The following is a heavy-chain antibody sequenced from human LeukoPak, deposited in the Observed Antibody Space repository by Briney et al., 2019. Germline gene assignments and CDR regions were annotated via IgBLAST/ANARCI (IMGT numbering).Heavy chain of an antibody. CDR3: AKDGYYNPYGDYVDY. CDR1: GGTFSSYA. Sequence: ASVKVSCKASGGTFSSYAISWVRQAPGQGLEWMGGIIPIFGTANYAQKFQGRVTITADESTSTAYMELSSLRAEDTAVYYCAKDGYYNPYGDYVDYWGQGTLVTVSS. CDR2: IIPIFGTA. J-gene: IGHJ4*02. V-gene: IGHV1-69*01. D-gene: IGHD4-17*01.